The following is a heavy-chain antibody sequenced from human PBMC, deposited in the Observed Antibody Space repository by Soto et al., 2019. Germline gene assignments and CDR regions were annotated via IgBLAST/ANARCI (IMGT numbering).Heavy chain of an antibody. J-gene: IGHJ5*02. Sequence: SETLSLTCTVSGGSIISGGYYWSWIRQHPGKGLEWIGYIYYSGSTYYNPSLKSRVTISVDTSKNQFSLKLSSVTAADTAVYYCARGEYSSSWYEFSWFDPWGQGTLVTAPQ. V-gene: IGHV4-31*03. CDR3: ARGEYSSSWYEFSWFDP. CDR2: IYYSGST. CDR1: GGSIISGGYY. D-gene: IGHD6-13*01.